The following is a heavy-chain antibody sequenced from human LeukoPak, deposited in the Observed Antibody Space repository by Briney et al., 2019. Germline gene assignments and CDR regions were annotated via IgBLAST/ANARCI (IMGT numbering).Heavy chain of an antibody. CDR3: VRDLDVYSSGWYDAFDI. CDR2: IKQDGSVQ. CDR1: GFTLGSYW. D-gene: IGHD6-19*01. Sequence: GGSLRLSCAASGFTLGSYWIIWVRQAPGKGLEWVANIKQDGSVQYYVDSVKGRFTISRDNAKNSLYLQMNSLRAEDTAVYYCVRDLDVYSSGWYDAFDIWGQGTMVTVSS. J-gene: IGHJ3*02. V-gene: IGHV3-7*01.